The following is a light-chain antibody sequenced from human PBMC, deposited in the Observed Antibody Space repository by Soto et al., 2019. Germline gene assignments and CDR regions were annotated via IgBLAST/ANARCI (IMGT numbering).Light chain of an antibody. CDR1: SSDVGGYNY. CDR2: EVS. V-gene: IGLV2-8*01. J-gene: IGLJ1*01. CDR3: SSYSGTNYHYV. Sequence: VLTQPPSASGSFGQSVTISCTGTSSDVGGYNYVSWYQQHPGKAPKLMIYEVSERPSGVPDRFSGSKSGNTASLTVSGLQADDEADYYCSSYSGTNYHYVFGTGTKVTVL.